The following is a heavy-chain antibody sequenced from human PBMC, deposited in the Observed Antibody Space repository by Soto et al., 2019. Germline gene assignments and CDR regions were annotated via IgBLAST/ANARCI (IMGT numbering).Heavy chain of an antibody. CDR3: ARETYGDYVGYFDP. V-gene: IGHV4-34*01. Sequence: SDTLSLTCAVYGVSFSDYSWTWIRQSPGKGLEWIGEINHSGASYYNPSLESRVTISVDRSKNQFSLKVSSVTAADTAVYYCARETYGDYVGYFDPWGQGILVTVS. CDR2: INHSGAS. CDR1: GVSFSDYS. J-gene: IGHJ5*02. D-gene: IGHD4-17*01.